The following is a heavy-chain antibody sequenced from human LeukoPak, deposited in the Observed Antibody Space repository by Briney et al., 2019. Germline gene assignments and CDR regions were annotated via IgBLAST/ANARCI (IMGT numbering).Heavy chain of an antibody. D-gene: IGHD5-12*01. CDR2: ISSSGSTI. Sequence: PGGSLRLSCAASGFTFSSYEMNWVRQAPGKGLEWVSYISSSGSTIYYADSVKGRFTISRGNAKNSLYLQMNSLRAEDTAVYYCARVGRSGYDSRVFDYWGQGTLVTVSS. J-gene: IGHJ4*02. CDR1: GFTFSSYE. CDR3: ARVGRSGYDSRVFDY. V-gene: IGHV3-48*03.